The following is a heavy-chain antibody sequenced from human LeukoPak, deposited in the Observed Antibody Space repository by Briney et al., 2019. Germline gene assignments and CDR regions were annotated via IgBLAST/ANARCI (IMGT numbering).Heavy chain of an antibody. D-gene: IGHD1-26*01. CDR1: GYTFTDYY. CDR3: ARGGSREDAFDI. J-gene: IGHJ3*02. Sequence: GASVKVSCXASGYTFTDYYMHWVRQAPGQGLEWMGWINPNSGVTNYAQKIQGRVTMTRDTSISTAYMDLTSLRSDDTAVYYCARGGSREDAFDIWGQGTMVTVSS. V-gene: IGHV1-2*02. CDR2: INPNSGVT.